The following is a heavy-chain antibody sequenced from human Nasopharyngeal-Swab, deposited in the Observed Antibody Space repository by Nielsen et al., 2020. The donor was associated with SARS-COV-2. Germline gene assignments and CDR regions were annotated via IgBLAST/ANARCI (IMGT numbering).Heavy chain of an antibody. J-gene: IGHJ3*02. CDR3: ARSKWYYDILTGTGDAFDI. CDR1: GYTFTNSH. D-gene: IGHD3-9*01. V-gene: IGHV1-46*01. CDR2: INPTGDTT. Sequence: ASVKVSCKASGYTFTNSHMHWVRQAPGQGLEWMGMINPTGDTTSDAQNFEGRLSVTRDTSTGTVYMELSSLRSEDTAVYYCARSKWYYDILTGTGDAFDIWGQGTMVTVSS.